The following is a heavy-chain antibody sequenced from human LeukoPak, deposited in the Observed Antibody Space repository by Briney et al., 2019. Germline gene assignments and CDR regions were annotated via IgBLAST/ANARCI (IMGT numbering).Heavy chain of an antibody. D-gene: IGHD2-8*02. CDR1: GGTLSSYA. Sequence: GASVKVSCKASGGTLSSYAISWVRQAPGQGLEWMGGIIPIFGTANYAQKFQGRVTITADESTSTAYMELSSLRSEDTAVYYCASRVVLGWFDPWGQGTLVTVSS. CDR2: IIPIFGTA. CDR3: ASRVVLGWFDP. V-gene: IGHV1-69*13. J-gene: IGHJ5*02.